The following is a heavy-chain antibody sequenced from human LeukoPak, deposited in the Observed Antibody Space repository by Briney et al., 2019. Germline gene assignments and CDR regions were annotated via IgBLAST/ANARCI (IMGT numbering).Heavy chain of an antibody. J-gene: IGHJ4*02. CDR1: GFTFSSYS. Sequence: GSLRLSCAASGFTFSSYSMNWVRQAPGKGLEWVSSISSSYIYYADSVKGRFTISRDNAKNSLYLQMNSLRAEDTAVYYCARAFSGWYMDYWGQGTLVTVSS. CDR3: ARAFSGWYMDY. CDR2: ISSSYI. V-gene: IGHV3-21*01. D-gene: IGHD6-19*01.